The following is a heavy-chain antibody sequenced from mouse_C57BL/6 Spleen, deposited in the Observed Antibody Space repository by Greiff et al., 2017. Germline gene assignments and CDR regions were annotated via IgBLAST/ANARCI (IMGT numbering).Heavy chain of an antibody. CDR3: ARLDYSNFYYFDY. CDR2: INPSTGGT. Sequence: EVQLQESGPELVKPGASVKISCKASGYSFTGYYMNWVKQSPEKSLEWIGEINPSTGGTTYNQKFKAKATLTVDKSSSTAYMQLKSLTSEDSAVYYCARLDYSNFYYFDYWGQGTTLTVSS. CDR1: GYSFTGYY. D-gene: IGHD2-5*01. V-gene: IGHV1-42*01. J-gene: IGHJ2*01.